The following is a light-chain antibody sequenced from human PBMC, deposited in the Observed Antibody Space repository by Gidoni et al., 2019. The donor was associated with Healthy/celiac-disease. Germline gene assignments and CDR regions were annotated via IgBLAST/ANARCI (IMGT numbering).Light chain of an antibody. CDR2: KAS. J-gene: IGKJ1*01. CDR1: QSISSW. Sequence: DIQMTQYPSTLSASVGDRVTITCRASQSISSWLAWYQQKPGKAHTLLIYKASSLESGVPSRFSGSGSGTEFTLTISSLQPDDFATYYCQQYNSYSSWTFGQGTKVEIK. V-gene: IGKV1-5*03. CDR3: QQYNSYSSWT.